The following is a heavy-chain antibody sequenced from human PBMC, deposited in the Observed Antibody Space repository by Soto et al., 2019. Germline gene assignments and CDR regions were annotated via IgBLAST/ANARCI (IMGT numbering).Heavy chain of an antibody. CDR1: GYTFTSYG. J-gene: IGHJ3*02. Sequence: QVQLVQSGAEVKKPGASVKVSCKASGYTFTSYGISWVRQAPGQGLEWMGWISAYNGNTNYAQKLQGRVTMTTDTSTSTAYMELRSLRSDDTAVYYWARKGGYFGVVIRNDAFDIWGQGTMVTVSS. D-gene: IGHD3-3*01. V-gene: IGHV1-18*04. CDR3: ARKGGYFGVVIRNDAFDI. CDR2: ISAYNGNT.